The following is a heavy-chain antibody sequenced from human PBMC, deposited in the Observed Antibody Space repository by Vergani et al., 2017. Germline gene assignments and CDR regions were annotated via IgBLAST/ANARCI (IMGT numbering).Heavy chain of an antibody. CDR3: ARSLIRKMATIVDY. D-gene: IGHD5-24*01. CDR1: GFTFSSYA. J-gene: IGHJ4*02. V-gene: IGHV3-30-3*01. CDR2: ISYDGSNK. Sequence: QVQLVESRGGVVQPGRSLRLSCAASGFTFSSYAMHWVRQAPGKGLEWVAVISYDGSNKYYADSVKGRFTISRDNSKNTLYLQMNSLRAEDTAVYYCARSLIRKMATIVDYWGQGTLVTVSS.